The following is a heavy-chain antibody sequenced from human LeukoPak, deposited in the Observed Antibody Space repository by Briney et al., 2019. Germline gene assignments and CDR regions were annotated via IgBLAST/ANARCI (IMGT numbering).Heavy chain of an antibody. Sequence: PSETLSLTCTVSGDSISTSSYYWGWIRQPPGKGLERIGNFQYGGNTYYTPSLKSRVTISVDPSKNQFSPNLSSVTAADTAVYYCARRWGGTSKIDYWGQGTLVTVSS. D-gene: IGHD4-23*01. CDR2: FQYGGNT. CDR3: ARRWGGTSKIDY. V-gene: IGHV4-39*01. J-gene: IGHJ4*02. CDR1: GDSISTSSYY.